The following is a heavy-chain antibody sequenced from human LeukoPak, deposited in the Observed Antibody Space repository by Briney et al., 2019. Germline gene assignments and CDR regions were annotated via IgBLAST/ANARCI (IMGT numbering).Heavy chain of an antibody. CDR2: ISGSGSGT. CDR3: AKHVVVPTRYFDY. Sequence: PGGSLRLSCAASGFTFSSYAMSWVRQAPGKGLEWVSAISGSGSGTYYADSVKGRFTISRDNSKNTLYLQMNSLRAEDTAVYYCAKHVVVPTRYFDYWGQGTLVTVSS. D-gene: IGHD2-2*01. J-gene: IGHJ4*02. V-gene: IGHV3-23*01. CDR1: GFTFSSYA.